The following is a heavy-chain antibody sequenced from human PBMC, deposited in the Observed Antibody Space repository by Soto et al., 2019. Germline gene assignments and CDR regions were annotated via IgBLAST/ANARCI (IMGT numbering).Heavy chain of an antibody. CDR3: ARVSRGIVAAGTSHGMDV. CDR1: GYTFTSYA. J-gene: IGHJ6*02. V-gene: IGHV1-3*01. D-gene: IGHD6-13*01. Sequence: ASVKVSCKASGYTFTSYAMHWVRQAPGQRLEWMGWINAGNGNTKYSQKFQGRVTITRDTSASTAYMELSSLRSEDTAVYYCARVSRGIVAAGTSHGMDVWGQGTKVTVYS. CDR2: INAGNGNT.